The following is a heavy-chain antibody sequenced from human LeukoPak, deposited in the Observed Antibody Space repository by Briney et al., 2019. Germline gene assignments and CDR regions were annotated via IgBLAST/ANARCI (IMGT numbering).Heavy chain of an antibody. J-gene: IGHJ5*02. D-gene: IGHD4/OR15-4a*01. V-gene: IGHV1-69*01. Sequence: SVKVSCKASGGTFSSYAISWVRQAPGQGLEWMGGIIPIFGTANYAQKFQGRVTITAGESTSTAYMELSSLRSEDTAVYYCARVLANWFDPWGQGTLVTVSS. CDR3: ARVLANWFDP. CDR2: IIPIFGTA. CDR1: GGTFSSYA.